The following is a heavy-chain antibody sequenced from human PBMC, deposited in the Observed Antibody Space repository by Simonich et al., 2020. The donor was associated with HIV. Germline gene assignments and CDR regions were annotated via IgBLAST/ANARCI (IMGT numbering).Heavy chain of an antibody. D-gene: IGHD1-26*01. CDR3: ARGVDSGSYFWFDP. V-gene: IGHV1-2*02. CDR1: GYTFTGHY. Sequence: QVQLVQSGAEGKKPGASVKVSCKASGYTFTGHYMNWVRQAPGEGLGWIGRINPNSGGTNYAQKLQGRVTMTRDTSISTAYMELSRLESDDTAMYYCARGVDSGSYFWFDPWGQGTLVTVSS. J-gene: IGHJ5*02. CDR2: INPNSGGT.